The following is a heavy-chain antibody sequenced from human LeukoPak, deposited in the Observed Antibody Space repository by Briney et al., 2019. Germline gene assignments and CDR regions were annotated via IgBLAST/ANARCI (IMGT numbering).Heavy chain of an antibody. J-gene: IGHJ4*02. D-gene: IGHD5-24*01. Sequence: PGRSLRLSCAASGFTFSSHGMHWVRQAPGKGLEWVAVISYDGSNKYYADSVKGRFTISRDNSKNTLYLQMNSLRAEDTAVYYCANDRDGSFDYWGQGTLVTVSS. CDR1: GFTFSSHG. CDR3: ANDRDGSFDY. CDR2: ISYDGSNK. V-gene: IGHV3-30*18.